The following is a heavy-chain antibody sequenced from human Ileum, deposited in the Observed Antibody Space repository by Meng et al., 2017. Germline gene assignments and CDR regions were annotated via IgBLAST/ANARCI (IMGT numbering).Heavy chain of an antibody. CDR2: MNPNSGNT. Sequence: QGQRVQVGAEVKKPGASVKVPCKASGYPFSSYDINWVRQATGQGLEWMGWMNPNSGNTNYAQKFHGRVTMTRNTSISTAYLELSSLISEDTAIYYCAGRRPYGDYPISNYWGQGTLVTVSS. J-gene: IGHJ4*02. D-gene: IGHD4-17*01. V-gene: IGHV1-8*01. CDR3: AGRRPYGDYPISNY. CDR1: GYPFSSYD.